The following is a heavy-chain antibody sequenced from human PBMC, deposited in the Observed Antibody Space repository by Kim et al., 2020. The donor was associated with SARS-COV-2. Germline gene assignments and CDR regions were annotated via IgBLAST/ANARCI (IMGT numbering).Heavy chain of an antibody. J-gene: IGHJ4*02. CDR2: IYYSGRT. Sequence: SETLSLTCTVSGGSISSSSFYWGWIRQPPGKGLEWIGSIYYSGRTYYNPSLKSRVTIAVDTTKNQFSLKLSPVTAADTAVYYCARHSRIVVVPAAILAWGQGTLVTVSS. V-gene: IGHV4-39*01. CDR3: ARHSRIVVVPAAILA. D-gene: IGHD2-2*01. CDR1: GGSISSSSFY.